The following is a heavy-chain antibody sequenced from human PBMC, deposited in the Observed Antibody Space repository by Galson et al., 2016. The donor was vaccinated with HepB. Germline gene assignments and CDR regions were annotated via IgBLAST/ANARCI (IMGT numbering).Heavy chain of an antibody. D-gene: IGHD3-22*01. CDR2: INNDGVEK. CDR3: ARGEKGYSEGAS. V-gene: IGHV3-7*01. Sequence: SLRLSCATSGYTFRNYWISWVRQAPGQGLEWVANINNDGVEKNYAGSVKGRFTISRDNAKNSLYLQMDSLRVEDTGFYYCARGEKGYSEGASWGQGTLVTVSS. CDR1: GYTFRNYW. J-gene: IGHJ5*02.